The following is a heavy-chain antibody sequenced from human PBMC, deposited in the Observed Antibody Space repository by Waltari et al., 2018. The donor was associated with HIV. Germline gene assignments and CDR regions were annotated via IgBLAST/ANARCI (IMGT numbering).Heavy chain of an antibody. J-gene: IGHJ4*02. CDR1: GYPFTGYY. D-gene: IGHD6-19*01. Sequence: QVQLVQSGAEVKKPGASVKVSCKASGYPFTGYYMHWVRRAPGQGLEWMGWINPNSGGTNYAQKFQGRVTMTRDTSISTAYMELSRLRSDDTAVYYCARDSNQWLVPPYFDYWGQGTLVTVSS. V-gene: IGHV1-2*02. CDR2: INPNSGGT. CDR3: ARDSNQWLVPPYFDY.